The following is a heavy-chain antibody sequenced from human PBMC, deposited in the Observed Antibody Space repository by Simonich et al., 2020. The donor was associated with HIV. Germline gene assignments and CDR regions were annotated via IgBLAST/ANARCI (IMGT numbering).Heavy chain of an antibody. V-gene: IGHV4-34*01. CDR1: GGSFSGYY. D-gene: IGHD4-17*01. J-gene: IGHJ4*02. Sequence: QVQLQQWGAGLLKPSETLSLTCAVYGGSFSGYYWSWIRQPPGKGLEWIGEITHSGSTNYNPSRKSRVTISVDTSKNQFSLKLSSVTAADTAVYYCARRHPTTVTTPYFDYWGQGTLVTVSS. CDR3: ARRHPTTVTTPYFDY. CDR2: ITHSGST.